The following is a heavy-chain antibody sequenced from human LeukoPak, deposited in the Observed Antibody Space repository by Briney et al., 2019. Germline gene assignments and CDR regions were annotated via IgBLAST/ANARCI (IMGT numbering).Heavy chain of an antibody. J-gene: IGHJ3*02. CDR1: GGSISSSSDY. V-gene: IGHV4-39*02. CDR2: IHYSGTT. D-gene: IGHD4-11*01. Sequence: PSETLSLTCTVSGGSISSSSDYWAWVRQPPGTGLGWIGSIHYSGTTYYTSSLKSRVTMSVDTSKNQFSLKLSSVTAADTAVYYCARDTVRAFDIWGQGTMVTVSS. CDR3: ARDTVRAFDI.